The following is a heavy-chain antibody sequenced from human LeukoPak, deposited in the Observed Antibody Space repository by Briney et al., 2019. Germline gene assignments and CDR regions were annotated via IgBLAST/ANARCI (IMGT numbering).Heavy chain of an antibody. CDR2: IKEDESEK. J-gene: IGHJ6*02. CDR1: GFTLSTYW. D-gene: IGHD3-10*01. V-gene: IGHV3-7*01. Sequence: PGGSLRLSCEASGFTLSTYWMSWVRQAPGKGLEWVANIKEDESEKYYVDSVKGRFTISRDNAQNSLNLQMNSLRPEDTAMYYCARVRTTGSYYCMDARGQGTTVTVSS. CDR3: ARVRTTGSYYCMDA.